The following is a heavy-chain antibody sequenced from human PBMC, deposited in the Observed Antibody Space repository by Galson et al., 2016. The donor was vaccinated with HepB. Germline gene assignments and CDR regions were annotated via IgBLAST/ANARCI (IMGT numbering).Heavy chain of an antibody. CDR1: GASIGSDSYY. Sequence: TLSLTCTVSGASIGSDSYYWSWIRQPAGRGLEWIGRIYPSGSTIYNPSLTSRVAISIDSSKNQFSLKLSSVTAADTAVYFCARDLRGSHEGDSGTYAIQYYYYYIDVWGKGATVTVSS. J-gene: IGHJ6*03. D-gene: IGHD1-26*01. CDR2: IYPSGST. V-gene: IGHV4-61*02. CDR3: ARDLRGSHEGDSGTYAIQYYYYYIDV.